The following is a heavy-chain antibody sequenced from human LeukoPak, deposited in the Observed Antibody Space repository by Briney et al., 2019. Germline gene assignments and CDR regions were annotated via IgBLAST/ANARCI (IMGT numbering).Heavy chain of an antibody. D-gene: IGHD3-22*01. CDR1: GFTFSSYA. J-gene: IGHJ3*01. CDR3: AKAYRYYYDSSGYYYEDAFDV. V-gene: IGHV3-23*01. CDR2: ISGSGGST. Sequence: GGSLRLSCAASGFTFSSYAMSWVRQAPGKGLEWVSAISGSGGSTYYADSVKGRFTISRDNSKNTLYLQMNSLRAEDTAVYYCAKAYRYYYDSSGYYYEDAFDVWGQGTMVTVSS.